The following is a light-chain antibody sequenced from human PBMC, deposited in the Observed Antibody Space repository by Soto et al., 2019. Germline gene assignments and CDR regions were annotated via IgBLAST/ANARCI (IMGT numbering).Light chain of an antibody. CDR1: QSVSGIY. CDR3: QQHGTLATT. V-gene: IGKV3-20*01. J-gene: IGKJ3*01. Sequence: EIVLTQSPGTLSLSPGERATLSCRASQSVSGIYLAWYQQMPGQAPRLLIYGASTRATGIPYRFSGSGSGTDFTLTLSRLEPEDFAVYYCQQHGTLATTFGPGTKVDVK. CDR2: GAS.